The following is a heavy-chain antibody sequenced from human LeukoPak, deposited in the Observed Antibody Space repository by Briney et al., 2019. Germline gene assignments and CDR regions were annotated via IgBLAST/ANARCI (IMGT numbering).Heavy chain of an antibody. CDR2: IYHSGST. D-gene: IGHD5-12*01. CDR1: GCSISSGYY. V-gene: IGHV4-38-2*02. J-gene: IGHJ6*03. CDR3: ARGLTSGYDYSSPYMDV. Sequence: SETLSLTCTVSGCSISSGYYWGWIRQPPGKGLEWIGSIYHSGSTYYNPSLKSRVTISVDTSKNQFSLKLSSVTAADTAVYYCARGLTSGYDYSSPYMDVWGKGTTVTVSS.